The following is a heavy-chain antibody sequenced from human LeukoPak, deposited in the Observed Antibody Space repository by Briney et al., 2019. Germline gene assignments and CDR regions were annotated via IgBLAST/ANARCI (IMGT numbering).Heavy chain of an antibody. CDR3: ARGISMIYGSRGAFDI. D-gene: IGHD3-10*01. V-gene: IGHV1-18*01. CDR1: GYTFTSSG. J-gene: IGHJ3*02. CDR2: ISAYNGNT. Sequence: WASVKVSCKASGYTFTSSGFTWVRQAPGQGLEWMGWISAYNGNTYFAPKFEGRLTMTTETSTSTAYMELRNLKSDDTAVYYCARGISMIYGSRGAFDIWGQGTMVTVSS.